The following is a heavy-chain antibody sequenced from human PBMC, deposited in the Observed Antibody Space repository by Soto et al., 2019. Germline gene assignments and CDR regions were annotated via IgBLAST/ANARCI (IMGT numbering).Heavy chain of an antibody. CDR3: ARDSPIAAAGTGFDP. J-gene: IGHJ5*02. CDR2: IYYSGST. D-gene: IGHD6-13*01. V-gene: IGHV4-31*11. Sequence: SETLSLTCAVSGGSISSGGYYWSWIRQHPGKGLEWIGYIYYSGSTYYNPSLKSRVTISVDTSKNQFSLKLSSVTAADTAVYYCARDSPIAAAGTGFDPWGQGTLVTVSS. CDR1: GGSISSGGYY.